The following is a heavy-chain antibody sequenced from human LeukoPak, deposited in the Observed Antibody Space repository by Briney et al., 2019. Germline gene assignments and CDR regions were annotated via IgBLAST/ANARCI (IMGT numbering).Heavy chain of an antibody. CDR2: INGSGAET. Sequence: GASLRLSCVASGFTFNRYAMSWVRQAPGKGLDWVSDINGSGAETRYADSVKGRFTIYRDNSRNTVYLQMNSLRAEETAVYLCAKKNSVAESFSKYYFDYWGQGTLVTVSS. J-gene: IGHJ4*02. CDR1: GFTFNRYA. D-gene: IGHD2-15*01. CDR3: AKKNSVAESFSKYYFDY. V-gene: IGHV3-23*01.